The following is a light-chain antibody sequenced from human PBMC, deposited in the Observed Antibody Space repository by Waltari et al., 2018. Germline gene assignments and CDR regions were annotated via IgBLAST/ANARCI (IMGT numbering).Light chain of an antibody. Sequence: EIVMTQSPDTLSVSPGERVTLSCRASQSISSTLACHPQKPGQAPSLLIYHASPRATGIPARFSSRGSGTEFTLTISSLQSEDFAVYYCQQYNNWPLTFGGGTKVEIK. CDR3: QQYNNWPLT. V-gene: IGKV3-15*01. CDR2: HAS. CDR1: QSISST. J-gene: IGKJ4*01.